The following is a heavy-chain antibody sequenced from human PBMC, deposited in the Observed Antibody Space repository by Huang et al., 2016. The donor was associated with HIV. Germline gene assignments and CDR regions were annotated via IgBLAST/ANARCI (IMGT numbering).Heavy chain of an antibody. V-gene: IGHV1-3*04. D-gene: IGHD3-10*02. CDR2: IDTDKSDT. J-gene: IGHJ4*02. CDR3: ARDPHVFVAGPFFDC. CDR1: GYTFTNFA. Sequence: QVQLVQSGAEVKKPGASVTVSCKASGYTFTNFAMHWVRQAPGQRLEWMGWIDTDKSDTRYAQRCQGRLTITRDTAASTAYMELSSLRSEDTAVYYCARDPHVFVAGPFFDCWGQGTLVTVSS.